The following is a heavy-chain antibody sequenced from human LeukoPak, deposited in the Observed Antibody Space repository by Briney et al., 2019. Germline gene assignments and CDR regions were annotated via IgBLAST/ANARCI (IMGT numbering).Heavy chain of an antibody. CDR1: SGSISSYY. CDR2: IYYSGST. D-gene: IGHD3-10*01. V-gene: IGHV4-59*01. Sequence: SETLSLTCTVSSGSISSYYWSWIRQPPGKGLEWIGYIYYSGSTNYNPSLKSRVTISVDTSKNQLYLKLSSVTAADTAVYYCARDGGYYGSGSSYTCLYYYYMDVWGKGTTVTVSS. CDR3: ARDGGYYGSGSSYTCLYYYYMDV. J-gene: IGHJ6*03.